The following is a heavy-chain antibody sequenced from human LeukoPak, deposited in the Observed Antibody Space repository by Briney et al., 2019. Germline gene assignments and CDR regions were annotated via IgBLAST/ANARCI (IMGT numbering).Heavy chain of an antibody. D-gene: IGHD6-19*01. CDR3: ANAIHSKAVALPFDY. J-gene: IGHJ4*02. CDR2: INSDGSST. V-gene: IGHV3-74*01. CDR1: GFTFSSYW. Sequence: PGGSLRLSCAASGFTFSSYWMHWVRQAPGKGLVWVSRINSDGSSTSYADSVKGRFTISRDNAKNTLHLQMNSLRAEDTAVYYCANAIHSKAVALPFDYWGQGTLVTVSS.